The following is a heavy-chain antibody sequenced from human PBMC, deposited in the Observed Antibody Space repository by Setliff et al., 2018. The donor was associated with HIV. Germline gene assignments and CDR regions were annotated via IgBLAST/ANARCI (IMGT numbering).Heavy chain of an antibody. CDR2: MSYDGNNK. Sequence: PGGSLRLSCAASGFTFSSYWMHWVRQAPGKGLEWVAVMSYDGNNKYYADSVKGRFTISRDNSKNTLYLQMNSLRAEDTAVYCCARSKGHLYYDDDTVYVLRAFDIWGQGTMVTVSS. CDR3: ARSKGHLYYDDDTVYVLRAFDI. V-gene: IGHV3-30*01. CDR1: GFTFSSYW. J-gene: IGHJ3*02. D-gene: IGHD3-22*01.